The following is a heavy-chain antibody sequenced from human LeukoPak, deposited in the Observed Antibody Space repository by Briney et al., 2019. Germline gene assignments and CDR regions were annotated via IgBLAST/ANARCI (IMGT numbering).Heavy chain of an antibody. CDR2: INPHSGDT. J-gene: IGHJ5*02. D-gene: IGHD5-18*01. CDR1: GYTFTSYY. CDR3: AREGGSSYGYAYH. Sequence: ASVKVSCKASGYTFTSYYMHWVRQAPGQGLEWMGWINPHSGDTNYAHKFQGRVTMTRDTSISIAYMGLSSLKSDDTAVYYCAREGGSSYGYAYHWGQGTLVTVSS. V-gene: IGHV1-2*07.